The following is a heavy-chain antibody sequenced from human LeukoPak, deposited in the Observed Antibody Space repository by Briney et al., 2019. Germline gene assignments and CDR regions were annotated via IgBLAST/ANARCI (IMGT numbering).Heavy chain of an antibody. CDR3: GGDREGSGPWDA. CDR1: GVTISSYD. J-gene: IGHJ6*04. CDR2: IYYSGSS. D-gene: IGHD3-10*01. Sequence: SETLTLTCTVSGVTISSYDWNWLRQAPGKGLEWMGYIYYSGSSNYNPSLKSRVSILANTYKNHSSLKQSSVTAADAAVYYCGGDREGSGPWDAWGKGTTVTVSS. V-gene: IGHV4-59*01.